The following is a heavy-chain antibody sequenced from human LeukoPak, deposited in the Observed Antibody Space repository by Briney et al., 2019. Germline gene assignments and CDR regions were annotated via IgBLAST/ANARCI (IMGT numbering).Heavy chain of an antibody. D-gene: IGHD3-22*01. CDR2: ISDSGGRT. Sequence: GGSLRLSCAVSGITLSNYGMSWVRQAPGKGLEWVAGISDSGGRTNYADSVKGRFTISRDNPKNTLYLQMNSLRAEDTAFYFCAQDPAGVVINWGQGTLVTVSS. CDR3: AQDPAGVVIN. CDR1: GITLSNYG. V-gene: IGHV3-23*01. J-gene: IGHJ4*02.